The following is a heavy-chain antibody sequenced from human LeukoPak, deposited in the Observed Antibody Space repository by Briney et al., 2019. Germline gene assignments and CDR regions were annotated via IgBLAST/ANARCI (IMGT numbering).Heavy chain of an antibody. D-gene: IGHD3-3*01. CDR2: IYTSGST. CDR1: GGSISSYY. CDR3: ARGHVHSNDFWSGYPSNWFDP. V-gene: IGHV4-4*07. J-gene: IGHJ5*02. Sequence: PSETLSLTCTVSGGSISSYYWSWIRQPAGKGLEWIGRIYTSGSTNYNPSLKSRVTMSVDMSKNQFSLKLSSVTAADTAVYYCARGHVHSNDFWSGYPSNWFDPWGQGTLVTVSS.